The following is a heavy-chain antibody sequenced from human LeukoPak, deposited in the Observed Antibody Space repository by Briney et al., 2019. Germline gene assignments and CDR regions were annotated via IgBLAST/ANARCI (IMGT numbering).Heavy chain of an antibody. CDR1: GGSISSSSYY. V-gene: IGHV4-39*07. D-gene: IGHD3-9*01. J-gene: IGHJ3*02. CDR2: IYTTGNT. CDR3: EREYFGRKKGHVRAFDI. Sequence: PSETLSLTCTVSGGSISSSSYYWGWIRQPPGKGLEWIGRIYTTGNTNYNPSLKSRVTISKDTSKNQFSLKLSSVTAADTAVYYCEREYFGRKKGHVRAFDIWGQGTVVTVSS.